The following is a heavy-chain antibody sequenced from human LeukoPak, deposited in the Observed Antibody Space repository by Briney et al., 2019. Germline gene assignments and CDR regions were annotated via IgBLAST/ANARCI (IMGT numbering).Heavy chain of an antibody. CDR1: GFTFSSYS. CDR3: ARGIGRWYDFWSGTYYYYYMDV. J-gene: IGHJ6*03. Sequence: GGSLRLSCAASGFTFSSYSMNWVRQAPGKGLEWVSSISSSSSYIYYADSVKGRFTISRDNAKNSLYLQMNSLRAEDTAVYYCARGIGRWYDFWSGTYYYYYMDVWGKGTTVTVSS. D-gene: IGHD3-3*01. CDR2: ISSSSSYI. V-gene: IGHV3-21*04.